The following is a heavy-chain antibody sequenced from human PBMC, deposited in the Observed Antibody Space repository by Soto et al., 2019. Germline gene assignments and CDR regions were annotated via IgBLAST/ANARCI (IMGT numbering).Heavy chain of an antibody. CDR1: GFTFSSYG. Sequence: QVQLVESGGGVVQPGRSLRLSCAASGFTFSSYGMHWVRQAPGKGLEWVAVIWYDGSNKYYADSVKGRFTISRDNSKNTLYLQMNSLRAEDTAVYYCARDSPSGWFGELSRVFGYWGQGTLVTVSS. CDR2: IWYDGSNK. J-gene: IGHJ4*02. CDR3: ARDSPSGWFGELSRVFGY. D-gene: IGHD3-10*01. V-gene: IGHV3-33*01.